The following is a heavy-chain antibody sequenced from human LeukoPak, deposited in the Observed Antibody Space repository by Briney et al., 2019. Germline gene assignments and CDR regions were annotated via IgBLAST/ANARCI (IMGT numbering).Heavy chain of an antibody. CDR1: GGTFSSYA. CDR2: IIPIFSTT. Sequence: ASVTVSCKASGGTFSSYAISWVRQAPGQGLEWMGGIIPIFSTTNYAQKFQGRVSITTDGSTSTAYMELSSLRFEDTAVYHCARGEHSSNNYYYYYMDVWGKGTTVTVSS. D-gene: IGHD1/OR15-1a*01. CDR3: ARGEHSSNNYYYYYMDV. V-gene: IGHV1-69*05. J-gene: IGHJ6*03.